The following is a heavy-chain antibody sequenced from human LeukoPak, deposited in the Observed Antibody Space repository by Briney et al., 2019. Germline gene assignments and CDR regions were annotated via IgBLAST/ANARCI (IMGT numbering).Heavy chain of an antibody. CDR1: GGSISSSSYY. CDR3: ARLLPESSGWYSVYYYYGMDV. CDR2: IYYSGST. D-gene: IGHD6-19*01. V-gene: IGHV4-39*01. Sequence: PSETLSLTCTVSGGSISSSSYYWGWLRQPPGKGLEWIGSIYYSGSTYYNPSLKSRVTISVDTSKTQFSLKLSSVTAADTAVYYCARLLPESSGWYSVYYYYGMDVWGQGTTVTVS. J-gene: IGHJ6*02.